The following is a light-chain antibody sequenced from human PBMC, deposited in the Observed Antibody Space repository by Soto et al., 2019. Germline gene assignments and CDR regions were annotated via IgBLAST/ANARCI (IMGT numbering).Light chain of an antibody. CDR1: QSVSTF. CDR3: QKRSYWPT. V-gene: IGKV3-11*01. J-gene: IGKJ1*01. CDR2: EAS. Sequence: EIVLTQSPATLSLSPGXRATLSCRASQSVSTFLAWYQQKPGQVPRLLISEASNRATGIPPRFSGSGPGTDFTLTISSLEPEDFAVYYCQKRSYWPTFCQGTKVDIK.